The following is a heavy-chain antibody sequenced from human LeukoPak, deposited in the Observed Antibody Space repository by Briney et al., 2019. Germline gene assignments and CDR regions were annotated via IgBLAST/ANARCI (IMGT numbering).Heavy chain of an antibody. CDR3: AKAETMTQRGYFDY. CDR2: VSYDGSNK. V-gene: IGHV3-30*18. CDR1: GFIFSNYG. D-gene: IGHD1-1*01. Sequence: GKSLRLSCAASGFIFSNYGMHWVRQAPGKGLEWVAVVSYDGSNKYYADSVKGRFTISRDNSKNTLSLQMSSLRAEDTAVYYCAKAETMTQRGYFDYWGQGALVTVSS. J-gene: IGHJ4*02.